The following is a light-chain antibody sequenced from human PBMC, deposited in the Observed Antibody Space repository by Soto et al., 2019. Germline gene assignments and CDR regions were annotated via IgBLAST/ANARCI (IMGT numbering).Light chain of an antibody. CDR2: RAS. CDR3: QQYNNWPRT. J-gene: IGKJ1*01. V-gene: IGKV3-15*01. CDR1: QSLSGN. Sequence: EIVMTQSPATLSVSPGERVTLSCRASQSLSGNVAWYQQKPGLAPRLLINRASTRATGIPARFSGSGSETAFTLTISSLQSEDFAVYYCQQYNNWPRTFGQGTKVEIK.